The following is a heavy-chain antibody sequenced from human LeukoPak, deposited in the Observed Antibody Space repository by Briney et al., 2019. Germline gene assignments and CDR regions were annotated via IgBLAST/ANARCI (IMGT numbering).Heavy chain of an antibody. CDR2: IGGSGDRT. Sequence: GSLRLSCAASGFTFSSYAMSWVRQAPGKGLEWVSAIGGSGDRTYYADSVKGRFTISRDNSKNTLYLQMNSLRAEDTAVYYCARDAPDVVVVAATPNWFDPWGQGTLVTVSS. V-gene: IGHV3-23*01. D-gene: IGHD2-15*01. J-gene: IGHJ5*02. CDR1: GFTFSSYA. CDR3: ARDAPDVVVVAATPNWFDP.